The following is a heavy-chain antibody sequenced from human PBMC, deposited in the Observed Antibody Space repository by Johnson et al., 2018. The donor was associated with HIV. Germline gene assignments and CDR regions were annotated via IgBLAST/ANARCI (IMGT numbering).Heavy chain of an antibody. J-gene: IGHJ3*02. CDR2: ISYDGSNK. Sequence: QMLLVESGGGVVQPGRSLRLSCAASGFTFSSYAMHWVRQAPGKGLEWVAVISYDGSNKYYVGSVKGRFTISRDNSKNTLYLQMNSLRAEDTAVYYCARGNKGYSSGWDAFDIWGQGTLVAVSS. CDR1: GFTFSSYA. CDR3: ARGNKGYSSGWDAFDI. D-gene: IGHD6-19*01. V-gene: IGHV3-30*04.